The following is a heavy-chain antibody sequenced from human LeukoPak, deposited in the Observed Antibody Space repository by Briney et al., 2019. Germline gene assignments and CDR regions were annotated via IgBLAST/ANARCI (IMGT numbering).Heavy chain of an antibody. CDR2: IYYSGST. D-gene: IGHD6-13*01. CDR3: ARGGYSSSWSGRDWFDP. Sequence: SETLSLTCTVSGGSISSYYWTWIRQPPGKGLEWLGYIYYSGSTNYNPSLKSRVTISVDTSKNQFSLKLSSVTAADTAVYYCARGGYSSSWSGRDWFDPWGQGTLVTVSS. V-gene: IGHV4-59*01. J-gene: IGHJ5*02. CDR1: GGSISSYY.